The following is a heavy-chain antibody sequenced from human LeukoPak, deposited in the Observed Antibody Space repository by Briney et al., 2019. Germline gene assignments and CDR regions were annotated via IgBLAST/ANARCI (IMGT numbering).Heavy chain of an antibody. CDR2: ISPDNT. Sequence: GGSLRLSCAASGFTFSTNPMSWVRQAPGKGLEWVSAISPDNTYYADSVKGRLTISRDDSTNTVYLQMNSPRAEDTARYYCVKEHVDRAFTRSFEIWAQGTVVTVSS. J-gene: IGHJ3*02. CDR1: GFTFSTNP. D-gene: IGHD3-10*01. CDR3: VKEHVDRAFTRSFEI. V-gene: IGHV3-23*01.